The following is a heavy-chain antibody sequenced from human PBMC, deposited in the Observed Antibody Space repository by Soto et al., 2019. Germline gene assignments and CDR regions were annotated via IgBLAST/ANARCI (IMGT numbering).Heavy chain of an antibody. CDR2: IVVGSGNT. V-gene: IGHV1-58*02. J-gene: IGHJ4*02. D-gene: IGHD3-22*01. CDR3: AAIYYDSSGYSNEGNY. Sequence: QMQLVQSGPEVKKPGTSVKVSCKASGFTFTSSAMQWVRQARGQRLEWIGWIVVGSGNTNYAQKFQERVTITRDMSTSTAYMELSSLRSENTAVYYCAAIYYDSSGYSNEGNYWGQGTLVTVSS. CDR1: GFTFTSSA.